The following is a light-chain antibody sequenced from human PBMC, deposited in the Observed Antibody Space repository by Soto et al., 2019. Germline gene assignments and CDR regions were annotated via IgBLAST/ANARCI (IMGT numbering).Light chain of an antibody. Sequence: DIEMTQSPSSLSASVGHRVTITCRTSQDIRRYFNWHPQRPGKAPKLLIYATPSLQSGVPSRFSGSGSGTDFALTISSLQPEDFATYYCQQSYSTPRTFGQGTKVDIK. J-gene: IGKJ2*01. CDR1: QDIRRY. V-gene: IGKV1-39*01. CDR2: ATP. CDR3: QQSYSTPRT.